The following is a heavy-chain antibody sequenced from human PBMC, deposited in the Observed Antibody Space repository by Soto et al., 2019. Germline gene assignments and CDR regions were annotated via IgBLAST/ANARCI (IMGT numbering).Heavy chain of an antibody. V-gene: IGHV3-30-3*01. J-gene: IGHJ4*02. CDR1: GFTFSSYA. CDR2: ISYDGSNK. CDR3: ARDWGGAAMVLGYFDY. Sequence: GGSLRLSFAASGFTFSSYAMHWVRQAPGKGLEWVAVISYDGSNKYYADSVKGRFTISRDNSKNTLYLQMNSLRAEDTAVYYCARDWGGAAMVLGYFDYWGQGTLVTVSS. D-gene: IGHD5-18*01.